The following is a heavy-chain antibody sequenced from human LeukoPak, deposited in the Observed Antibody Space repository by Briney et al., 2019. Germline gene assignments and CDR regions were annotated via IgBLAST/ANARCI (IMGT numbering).Heavy chain of an antibody. V-gene: IGHV3-53*01. D-gene: IGHD2-8*01. CDR1: GFTVNSNF. J-gene: IGHJ3*02. Sequence: GGSLRLSCVAFGFTVNSNFMAWVRQAPGKGLEWVSLTYTGGTTYYSDSVKGRFTISRDNSENTLYLQMSSLRADDTAVYYCAREFYHSNNGRDYRHDGFEIWGQGTMVTVSS. CDR3: AREFYHSNNGRDYRHDGFEI. CDR2: TYTGGTT.